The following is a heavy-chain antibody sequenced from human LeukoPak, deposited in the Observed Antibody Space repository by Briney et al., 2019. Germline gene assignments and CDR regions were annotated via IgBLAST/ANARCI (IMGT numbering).Heavy chain of an antibody. CDR1: GSSFTGHC. D-gene: IGHD2-2*01. Sequence: GESLKISCKGSGSSFTGHCIVWVRQMPGKGLECMGIIYPGDSDTRYSPSFQGQVTISADKSISTAYLQWSSLKASDTAMYYCASPPIGCTSIRCYFAYWGQGTLVTVSS. J-gene: IGHJ4*02. V-gene: IGHV5-51*01. CDR2: IYPGDSDT. CDR3: ASPPIGCTSIRCYFAY.